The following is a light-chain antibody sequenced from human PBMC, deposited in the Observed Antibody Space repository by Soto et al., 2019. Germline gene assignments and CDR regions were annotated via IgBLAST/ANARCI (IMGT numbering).Light chain of an antibody. CDR3: SSYADSNTPYWM. CDR2: DVS. J-gene: IGLJ3*02. V-gene: IGLV2-14*01. Sequence: QSVLTQPASVSASPGQSITISCTGTNSDVGAYNFVSWYQLHPDKAPKLIIYDVSNRPSGVSNRFSGSKSGNTASLTISGLQAEDEADYYCSSYADSNTPYWMFGGGTKLTVL. CDR1: NSDVGAYNF.